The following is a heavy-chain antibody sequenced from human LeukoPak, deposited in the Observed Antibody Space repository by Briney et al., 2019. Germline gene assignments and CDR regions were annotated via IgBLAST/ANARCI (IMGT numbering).Heavy chain of an antibody. CDR3: AKDRGYSYGYGYYGMDV. CDR2: ISGSGGST. CDR1: GFTFSNYW. V-gene: IGHV3-23*01. Sequence: GGSLRLSCAASGFTFSNYWMSWVRQAPGKGLEWVSAISGSGGSTYYADSVKGRFTISRDNSKNTLYLQMNSLRAEDTAVYYCAKDRGYSYGYGYYGMDVWGQGTTVTVSS. J-gene: IGHJ6*02. D-gene: IGHD5-18*01.